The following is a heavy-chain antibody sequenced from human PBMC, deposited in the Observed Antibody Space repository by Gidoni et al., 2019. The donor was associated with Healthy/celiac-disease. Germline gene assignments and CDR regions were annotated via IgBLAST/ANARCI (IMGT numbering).Heavy chain of an antibody. CDR2: IYHSGST. CDR1: GGSIGSSNW. V-gene: IGHV4-4*02. D-gene: IGHD3-22*01. J-gene: IGHJ4*02. CDR3: ARDGVTTYYYDSSGPYYFDY. Sequence: QVQLQESGPGLVKPSGTLSLTCAVSGGSIGSSNWWTWVRQPPGKGLEWIGEIYHSGSTNYNPSLKSRVTISVDKSKNQFSLKLSSVTAADTAVYYCARDGVTTYYYDSSGPYYFDYWGQGTLVTVSS.